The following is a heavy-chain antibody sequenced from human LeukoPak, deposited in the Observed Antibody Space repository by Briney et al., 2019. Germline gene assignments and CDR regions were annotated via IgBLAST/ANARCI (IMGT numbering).Heavy chain of an antibody. Sequence: SETLSLTCTVSGGSISSSSYYWGWIRQPPGKGLEWIGSIYYSGSTYYNPSLKSRVTISVDTSKNQFSLKLGSVTAADTAVYYCASHLLQDSSGYPPYYFDYWGQGTLVAVSS. V-gene: IGHV4-39*01. CDR1: GGSISSSSYY. J-gene: IGHJ4*02. D-gene: IGHD3-22*01. CDR2: IYYSGST. CDR3: ASHLLQDSSGYPPYYFDY.